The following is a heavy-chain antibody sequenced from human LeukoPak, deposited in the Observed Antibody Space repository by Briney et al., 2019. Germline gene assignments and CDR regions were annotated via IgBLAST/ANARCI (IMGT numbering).Heavy chain of an antibody. V-gene: IGHV4-39*07. J-gene: IGHJ4*02. CDR2: IYYSGIT. Sequence: PSETLSLTCTVSGDSINSRSYYWGWIRQPPGKGLEWIGSIYYSGITYYNPSLKSRVTISVDTSENQFSLKLSSVTAADTAVYYCARVLSGGSHFDYWGQGTLVTVSS. D-gene: IGHD2-15*01. CDR1: GDSINSRSYY. CDR3: ARVLSGGSHFDY.